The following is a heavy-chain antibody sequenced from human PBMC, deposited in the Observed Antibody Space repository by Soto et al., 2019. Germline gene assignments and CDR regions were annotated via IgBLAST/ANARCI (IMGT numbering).Heavy chain of an antibody. CDR3: ARHRWDYYDTSGLVDY. V-gene: IGHV4-39*01. Sequence: SETLSLTCAVSGDSISSISYYWGWIRQPPGKGLEWIGSIYYGGSTYYNPSLKSRVTISIDTSKNQFSLKLSSVTAADTAVFYCARHRWDYYDTSGLVDYWGQGTLVTVSS. J-gene: IGHJ4*02. D-gene: IGHD3-22*01. CDR1: GDSISSISYY. CDR2: IYYGGST.